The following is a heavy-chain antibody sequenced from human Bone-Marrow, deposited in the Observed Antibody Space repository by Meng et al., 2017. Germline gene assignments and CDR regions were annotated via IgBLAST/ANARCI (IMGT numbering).Heavy chain of an antibody. J-gene: IGHJ4*02. CDR2: IYSGGST. V-gene: IGHV3-66*01. CDR3: ARDSRLRWFDY. CDR1: GFTVTSYY. Sequence: EVQLVESGGGLVQPGWSLRLSCAASGFTVTSYYMSRVRQAPGKGLEWVSVIYSGGSTYYADSVKGRFTISRDNSKSTLYLQMNSLRAEDTAVYYCARDSRLRWFDYWGQGTLVTVSS. D-gene: IGHD4-23*01.